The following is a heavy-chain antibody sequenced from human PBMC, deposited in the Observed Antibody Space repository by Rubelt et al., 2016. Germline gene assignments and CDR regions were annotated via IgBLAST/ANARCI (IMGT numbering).Heavy chain of an antibody. V-gene: IGHV3-48*03. D-gene: IGHD5-12*01. CDR1: GFTFSSYE. J-gene: IGHJ4*02. CDR2: ISSSGSTI. CDR3: ARSDIVATITDY. Sequence: EVQLVESGGGLVQPGGSLRLSCAASGFTFSSYEMNWVRQAPGKGLEWLSYISSSGSTIYYPAPVKGRFTISRDNAKNSLYLQMNSLRAEDTAVYYWARSDIVATITDYWGQGTLVTVSS.